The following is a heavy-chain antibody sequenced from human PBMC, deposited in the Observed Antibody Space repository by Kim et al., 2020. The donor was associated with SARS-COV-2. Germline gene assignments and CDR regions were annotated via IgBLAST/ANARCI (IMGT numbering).Heavy chain of an antibody. D-gene: IGHD5-18*01. CDR3: ARILGYSYGIDY. V-gene: IGHV2-70*01. J-gene: IGHJ4*02. Sequence: YYSTSLKTRLTISKDTSKNQVVLTMTNMDPVDTATYYCARILGYSYGIDYWGQGTLVTVSS.